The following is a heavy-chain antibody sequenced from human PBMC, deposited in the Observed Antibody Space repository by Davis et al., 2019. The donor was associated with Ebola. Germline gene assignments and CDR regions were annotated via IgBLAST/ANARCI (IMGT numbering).Heavy chain of an antibody. CDR2: ISGNGGST. Sequence: PGGSLRLSCAASGFRFDSYAMSWVRQAPGKGLEWVSGISGNGGSTYYADSVKGRFTISRDNSKNTVYMQMNRMRGEDTAVYYCVKERGPLDRAMVSPLEYWGQGTLVTVSS. CDR3: VKERGPLDRAMVSPLEY. CDR1: GFRFDSYA. D-gene: IGHD5-18*01. J-gene: IGHJ4*02. V-gene: IGHV3-23*01.